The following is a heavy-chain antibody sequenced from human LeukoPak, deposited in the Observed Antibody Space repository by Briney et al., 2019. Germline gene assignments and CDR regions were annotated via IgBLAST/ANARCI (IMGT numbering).Heavy chain of an antibody. D-gene: IGHD6-6*01. CDR1: GGSISSGSHC. CDR3: ARDRGQRVMDY. V-gene: IGHV4-61*02. Sequence: SQTLSLTCTVSGGSISSGSHCWSWIRQPAGTGLEWIGRIYTSGSTHYNPSLKSRVTISVDTSKNQFSLKLSSVTAADTAVYYCARDRGQRVMDYWGQGTLVTVSS. J-gene: IGHJ4*02. CDR2: IYTSGST.